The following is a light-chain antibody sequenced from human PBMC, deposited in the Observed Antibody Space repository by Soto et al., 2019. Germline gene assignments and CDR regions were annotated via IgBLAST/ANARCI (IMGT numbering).Light chain of an antibody. Sequence: ALTQPASVSGSPGQSITISCTGTSSVVGGYNYVSWYQQHPGKAPKLMIYDVSNRPSGVSNRFSGSKSGNTASLTISGLQAEDEADYYCSSYTSSSNYVFGTGTKVTVL. CDR1: SSVVGGYNY. CDR3: SSYTSSSNYV. J-gene: IGLJ1*01. V-gene: IGLV2-14*01. CDR2: DVS.